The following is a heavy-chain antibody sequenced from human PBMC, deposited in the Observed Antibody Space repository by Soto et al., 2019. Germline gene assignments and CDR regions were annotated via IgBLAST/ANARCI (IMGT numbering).Heavy chain of an antibody. CDR1: GFTFSSYA. V-gene: IGHV3-30-3*01. J-gene: IGHJ4*02. Sequence: QVQLVESGGGVVQPGRSLRLSCAASGFTFSSYAMHWVRQAPGKGLEWVAVISYDGSNKYYADSVKGRFTIPRDNSKNTLYLQMNSLRAEDTAVYYCARDAYDSSGYVRIGLDYWGQGTLVTVSS. D-gene: IGHD3-22*01. CDR2: ISYDGSNK. CDR3: ARDAYDSSGYVRIGLDY.